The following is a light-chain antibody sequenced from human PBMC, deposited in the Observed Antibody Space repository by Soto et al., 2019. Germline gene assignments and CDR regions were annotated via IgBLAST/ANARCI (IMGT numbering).Light chain of an antibody. V-gene: IGLV2-14*01. Sequence: QSVLTQPASVSGSPGQSITISCTGTSSGFVVYNYVSWYQQHPGKAPKLMIYGVSNRPSGVSNRFSGSKSGNTASLTISGLQADDEADYNCSSHTISSALQVCGTGTKVTVL. J-gene: IGLJ1*01. CDR2: GVS. CDR3: SSHTISSALQV. CDR1: SSGFVVYNY.